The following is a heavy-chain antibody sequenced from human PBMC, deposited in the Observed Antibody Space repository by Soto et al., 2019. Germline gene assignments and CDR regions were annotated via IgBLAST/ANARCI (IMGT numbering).Heavy chain of an antibody. V-gene: IGHV4-4*02. D-gene: IGHD5-12*01. CDR1: GGSIISSNW. Sequence: SETLSLTCAVSGGSIISSNWWSWVRQPPDKGLEWIGEIYHSGSTNYNPSLKSRVTISVDKSKNQFSLKLSSVTAADTAVYYCARYSGYDSVPTDAFDIWGQGTMVTVS. CDR2: IYHSGST. J-gene: IGHJ3*02. CDR3: ARYSGYDSVPTDAFDI.